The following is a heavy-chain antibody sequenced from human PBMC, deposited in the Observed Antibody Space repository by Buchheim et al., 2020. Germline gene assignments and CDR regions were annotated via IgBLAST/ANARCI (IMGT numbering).Heavy chain of an antibody. J-gene: IGHJ6*02. CDR2: INPNSGGT. CDR3: ARDGPVGYCSGGSCAPPYYYGMDV. D-gene: IGHD2-15*01. V-gene: IGHV1-2*04. Sequence: QVQLVQSGAEVKKPGASVKVSCKASGYTFTGYYMHWVRQAPGQGLEWMGWINPNSGGTNYAQKFQGWVTMTRDTSISTAYMELSRLRSDDTAVYYGARDGPVGYCSGGSCAPPYYYGMDVWGQGTT. CDR1: GYTFTGYY.